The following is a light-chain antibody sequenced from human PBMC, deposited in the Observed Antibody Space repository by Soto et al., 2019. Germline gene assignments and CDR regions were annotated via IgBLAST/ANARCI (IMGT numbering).Light chain of an antibody. CDR1: XSDVGDNNY. CDR2: DVT. V-gene: IGLV2-14*01. J-gene: IGLJ1*01. CDR3: SSDTSSSTLYV. Sequence: QSALTQPASVSGSPGQSITISCTGTXSDVGDNNYVSWYQQHPGKAPKLMIYDVTHRPSGISNRFSGSKSGNTASLTISGLQAEDEADYYCSSDTSSSTLYVFGTGTKLTVL.